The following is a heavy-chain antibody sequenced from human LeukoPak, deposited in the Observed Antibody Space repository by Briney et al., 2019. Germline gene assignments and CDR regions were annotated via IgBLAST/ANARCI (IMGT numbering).Heavy chain of an antibody. CDR1: GYTFTSYY. J-gene: IGHJ3*02. Sequence: ASVKVSCKASGYTFTSYYMHWVRQAPGQGLEWMGIINPSGGSTSYAQKFQGRVTMTRDMSTSTVYMELSSLRSEDTAVYYCARERVSGGGSYGTSGAFDIWGQGTMVTVSS. D-gene: IGHD1-26*01. V-gene: IGHV1-46*01. CDR2: INPSGGST. CDR3: ARERVSGGGSYGTSGAFDI.